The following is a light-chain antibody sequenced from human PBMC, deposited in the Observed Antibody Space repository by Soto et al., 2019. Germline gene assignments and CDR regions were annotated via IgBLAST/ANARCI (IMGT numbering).Light chain of an antibody. J-gene: IGLJ1*01. Sequence: QSALTQPASVSGSPGQSITISCTGTSSDVGGYNYVSWYHQHPGKAPKLMIYDVSYRPSGVSHRFSGSKSGNTASLSISGLQAEDEADYYCSSYTSRTTDVFGTGTKLTVL. CDR2: DVS. V-gene: IGLV2-14*03. CDR3: SSYTSRTTDV. CDR1: SSDVGGYNY.